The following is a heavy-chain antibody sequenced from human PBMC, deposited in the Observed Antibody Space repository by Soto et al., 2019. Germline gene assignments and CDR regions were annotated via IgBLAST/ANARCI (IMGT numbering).Heavy chain of an antibody. Sequence: GGSLRLSCAASGFTFSSYGMHWVRQAPGKGLEWVAVIWYDGSNKYYADSVKGRFTISRDNSKNTLYLQMNSLRAEDTAVYYCAREGGYNHRQLVPVVPGDCFDYWGQGTLVTVSS. V-gene: IGHV3-33*01. CDR3: AREGGYNHRQLVPVVPGDCFDY. CDR1: GFTFSSYG. D-gene: IGHD6-6*01. CDR2: IWYDGSNK. J-gene: IGHJ4*02.